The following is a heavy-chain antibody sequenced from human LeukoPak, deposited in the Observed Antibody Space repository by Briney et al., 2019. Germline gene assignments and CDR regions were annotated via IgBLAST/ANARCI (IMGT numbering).Heavy chain of an antibody. Sequence: ASVEVSCKASGYTFTGYYMHWVRQAPGQGLEWMGRINPNSGDTNYAQKFQGRVTMTRDTSISTAYMELSRLRSDDTAVYYCARGPIVVIPAAPDFWGQGSLVTVSS. V-gene: IGHV1-2*06. CDR3: ARGPIVVIPAAPDF. CDR1: GYTFTGYY. CDR2: INPNSGDT. D-gene: IGHD2-2*01. J-gene: IGHJ4*02.